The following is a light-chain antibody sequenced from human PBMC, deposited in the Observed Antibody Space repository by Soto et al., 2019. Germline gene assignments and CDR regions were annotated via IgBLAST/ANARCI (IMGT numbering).Light chain of an antibody. Sequence: DIVMTQSPLSRPVTPGEPASISCRSSQSLLHSNGYDYLDWYLQKPGQSPQLLIYLGSNRASGVPDRFSGSGSGTDFTLKISRVEAEDVGVYYCMQALQTPSTFGQGTRLEIK. V-gene: IGKV2-28*01. CDR1: QSLLHSNGYDY. CDR3: MQALQTPST. J-gene: IGKJ5*01. CDR2: LGS.